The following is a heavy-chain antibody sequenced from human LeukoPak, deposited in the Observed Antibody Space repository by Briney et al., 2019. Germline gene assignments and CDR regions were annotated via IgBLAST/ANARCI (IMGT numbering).Heavy chain of an antibody. J-gene: IGHJ3*02. D-gene: IGHD2-15*01. CDR3: EKWWESGHAFDI. CDR2: VHYSGSS. CDR1: CDAIIIYY. V-gene: IGHV4-59*01. Sequence: SGDLSLTCTVSCDAIIIYYWNWLRQSPAKELEWIGYVHYSGSSNYNASLKSRVTMSVDTSKIQFSLNLNSVTAADMAVYYCEKWWESGHAFDIWGQGTMVTVSS.